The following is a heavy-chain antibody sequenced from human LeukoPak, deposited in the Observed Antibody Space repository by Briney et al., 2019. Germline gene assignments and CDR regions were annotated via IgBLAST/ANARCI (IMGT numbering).Heavy chain of an antibody. CDR1: GFTFSSNA. J-gene: IGHJ4*02. CDR2: ISDSGDYT. D-gene: IGHD6-19*01. Sequence: GGSLRLSCAGPGFTFSSNAMSWGRQAPGKGLGWVSSISDSGDYTDYADSVKGRFNIPRDNSKNTPFVQMSSLRAEDTAVYYCAKGSRQFSRDKAGPIDYWGQGTLVTVSS. V-gene: IGHV3-23*01. CDR3: AKGSRQFSRDKAGPIDY.